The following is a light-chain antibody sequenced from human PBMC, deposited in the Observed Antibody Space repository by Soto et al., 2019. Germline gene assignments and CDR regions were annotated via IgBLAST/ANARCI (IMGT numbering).Light chain of an antibody. CDR2: DAS. Sequence: DIQMTQSPSTLSASVGDRVTITCRASQSISSWLAWYQQKPGKAPNLLIYDASSLESGVPSRFRGSGSGTDFTLTISCLQSEDFATYYCQQYYSFPYTFGQGTRLEI. CDR3: QQYYSFPYT. V-gene: IGKV1-5*01. CDR1: QSISSW. J-gene: IGKJ5*01.